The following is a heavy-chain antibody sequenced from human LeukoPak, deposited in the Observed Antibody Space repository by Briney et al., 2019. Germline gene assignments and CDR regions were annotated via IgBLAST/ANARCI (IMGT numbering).Heavy chain of an antibody. J-gene: IGHJ4*01. CDR2: VYYSGST. CDR1: GGSISSYY. CDR3: ATLLPAAYFDF. Sequence: PSETLSLTCTVSGGSISSYYWTWIRQPPGKGLEYIGYVYYSGSTNYNPSLKSRVTISLDMSKNQFSLKLSSVTAADTAVYYCATLLPAAYFDFRGQGTLVTVSS. V-gene: IGHV4-59*08. D-gene: IGHD2-2*01.